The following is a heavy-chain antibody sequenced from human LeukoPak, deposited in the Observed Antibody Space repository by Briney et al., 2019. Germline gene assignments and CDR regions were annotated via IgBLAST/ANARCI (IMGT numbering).Heavy chain of an antibody. CDR1: GYTFTSYD. CDR3: ARGRYYDFWSGSTPLRWFGP. Sequence: ASVKVSCKASGYTFTSYDINWVRQATGQGLEWMGWMNPNSGNTGYAQKFQGRVTITRNTSISTAYMELSSLRSEDTAVYYCARGRYYDFWSGSTPLRWFGPWGQGTLVTVSS. D-gene: IGHD3-3*01. CDR2: MNPNSGNT. J-gene: IGHJ5*02. V-gene: IGHV1-8*03.